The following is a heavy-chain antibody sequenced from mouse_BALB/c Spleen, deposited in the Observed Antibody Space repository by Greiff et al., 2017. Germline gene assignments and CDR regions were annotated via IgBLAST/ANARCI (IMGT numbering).Heavy chain of an antibody. CDR2: IYPGNSDT. V-gene: IGHV1-5*01. CDR3: TRSDLNYYGSSYAMDY. D-gene: IGHD1-1*01. Sequence: VQLQQSGTVLARPGASVKMSCKASGYSFTSYWMHWVKQRPGQGLEWIGAIYPGNSDTSYNQKFKGKAKLTAVTSASTAYMELSSLTNEDSAVYYCTRSDLNYYGSSYAMDYWGQGTSVTVSS. J-gene: IGHJ4*01. CDR1: GYSFTSYW.